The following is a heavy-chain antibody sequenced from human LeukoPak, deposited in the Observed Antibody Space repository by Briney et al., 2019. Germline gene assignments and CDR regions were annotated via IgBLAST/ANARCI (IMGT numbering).Heavy chain of an antibody. J-gene: IGHJ4*02. CDR1: GFTFSRNS. V-gene: IGHV3-23*01. CDR3: AKDGNPGIAVAGV. D-gene: IGHD6-19*01. CDR2: ISGSGGST. Sequence: GGSLRLSCAASGFTFSRNSMNWVRQAPGKGLEWVSAISGSGGSTYYADSVKGRFTISRDNSKNTLYLQMNSLRAEDTAVYYCAKDGNPGIAVAGVWGQGTLVTVSS.